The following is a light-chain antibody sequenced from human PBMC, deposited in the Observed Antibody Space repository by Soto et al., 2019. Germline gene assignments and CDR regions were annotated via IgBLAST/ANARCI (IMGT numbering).Light chain of an antibody. J-gene: IGLJ3*02. Sequence: QSALTQPASVSGSPGQSITISCTGTSSDVGSYNLVSWYQQHPGKAPKLMIYDVSKRPSGVSNRFSGSKSGNTGSLTISGLQADDEADYYCCSYAGSSTGVFGGGTQLTVL. CDR3: CSYAGSSTGV. V-gene: IGLV2-23*02. CDR2: DVS. CDR1: SSDVGSYNL.